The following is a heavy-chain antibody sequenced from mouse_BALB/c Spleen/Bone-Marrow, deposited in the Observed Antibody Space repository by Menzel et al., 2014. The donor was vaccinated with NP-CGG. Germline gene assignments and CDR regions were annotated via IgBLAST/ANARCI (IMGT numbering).Heavy chain of an antibody. Sequence: EVQGVESGGGLVQPGGSMKLSCVASGFTFSSYWMSWVRPSPEKGLEWVAEIRLKSDNYATHYAESVKGKFTISRDDSKSRRCLQMNSLRGEDTGIYYCTGWDQFAYWGQGTLVTVSA. CDR2: IRLKSDNYAT. J-gene: IGHJ3*01. CDR3: TGWDQFAY. V-gene: IGHV6-6*02. CDR1: GFTFSSYW. D-gene: IGHD4-1*01.